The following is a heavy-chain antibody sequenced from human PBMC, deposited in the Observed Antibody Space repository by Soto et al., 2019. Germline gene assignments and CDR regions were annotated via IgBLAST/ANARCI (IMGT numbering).Heavy chain of an antibody. J-gene: IGHJ4*02. CDR1: GYTFTSYD. CDR2: MNPNSGNT. CDR3: ARERVRSGFVD. D-gene: IGHD3-10*01. Sequence: QVQLVQSGAEVKKPGASVKVSCKASGYTFTSYDINWVRQATGQGLEWMGWMNPNSGNTGYGQKCQGRVTMTRNTSIRTAYMELSSLRSEDTVVYYCARERVRSGFVDWGQGTLVTVSS. V-gene: IGHV1-8*01.